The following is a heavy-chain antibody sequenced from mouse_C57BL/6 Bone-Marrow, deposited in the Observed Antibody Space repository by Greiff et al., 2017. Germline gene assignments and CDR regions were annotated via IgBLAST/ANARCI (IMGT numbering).Heavy chain of an antibody. J-gene: IGHJ3*01. CDR1: GFNIKDDY. D-gene: IGHD2-4*01. CDR2: IDPENGDT. Sequence: VHVKQSGAELVRPGASVTLSCTASGFNIKDDYMHWVKQRPEQGLEWIGWIDPENGDTEYASKVQGKATITADTSSNTAYLQLSSLTSEDTAVYYCTTGYDYDRAWFAYWGQGTLVTVSA. CDR3: TTGYDYDRAWFAY. V-gene: IGHV14-4*01.